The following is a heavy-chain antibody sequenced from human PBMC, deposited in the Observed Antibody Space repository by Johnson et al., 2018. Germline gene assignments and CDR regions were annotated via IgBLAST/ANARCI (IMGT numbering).Heavy chain of an antibody. CDR1: GFTFDDYA. CDR2: ISWNSGRI. CDR3: AKDRDYDRVYYMDV. Sequence: VQLVESGGGLVQPGRSXRLSCAASGFTFDDYAMHWVRQAPGKGLEWVSGISWNSGRIGYADSVKGRFTISRENAKNSLYLQMNSLRAEDTALYYCAKDRDYDRVYYMDVWGKGTTVTVSS. V-gene: IGHV3-9*01. D-gene: IGHD3-22*01. J-gene: IGHJ6*03.